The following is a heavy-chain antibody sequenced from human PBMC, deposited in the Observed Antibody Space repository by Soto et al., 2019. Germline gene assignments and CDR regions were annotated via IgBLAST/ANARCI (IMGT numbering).Heavy chain of an antibody. CDR3: ARAEYYYDSRGYYGY. CDR2: ISSSSSYI. Sequence: EVQLVESGGGLVKPGGSLRLSCAASGFTFSSYSMNWVRQAPGKGLEWVSSISSSSSYIYYADSVKGRFTISRDNAKNSLYLQMNSMRAEDTGVYYCARAEYYYDSRGYYGYWGQGTLVTVSS. D-gene: IGHD3-22*01. V-gene: IGHV3-21*01. CDR1: GFTFSSYS. J-gene: IGHJ4*02.